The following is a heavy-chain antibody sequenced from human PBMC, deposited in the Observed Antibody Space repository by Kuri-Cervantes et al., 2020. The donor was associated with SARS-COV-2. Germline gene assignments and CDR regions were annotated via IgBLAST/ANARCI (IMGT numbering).Heavy chain of an antibody. CDR3: ARYGPPRYYFDY. CDR1: GYSISSGYY. D-gene: IGHD4-17*01. J-gene: IGHJ4*02. V-gene: IGHV4-38-2*02. CDR2: IYHSGST. Sequence: LRLSCTVSGYSISSGYYWGWIRQPPGKGLEWIGSIYHSGSTYYNPSLKSRVTISVDTSKNQFSLKLSSVTAADTAVYYCARYGPPRYYFDYWGQGTLVTVSS.